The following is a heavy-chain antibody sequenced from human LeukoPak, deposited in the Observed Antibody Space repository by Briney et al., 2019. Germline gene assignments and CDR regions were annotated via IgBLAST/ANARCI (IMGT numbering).Heavy chain of an antibody. CDR2: ISNDGSNK. V-gene: IGHV3-30-3*01. J-gene: IGHJ3*02. Sequence: GRSLRLSCAASGFTFRSYAMQWVRQAPGKGLEWLSSISNDGSNKDYADSVKGRFTISRDNSKNTLYLQMNSLRAEDTAIYYCAKCYYCGSGKDAFDIWGQGTMVTVSS. CDR3: AKCYYCGSGKDAFDI. CDR1: GFTFRSYA. D-gene: IGHD3-10*01.